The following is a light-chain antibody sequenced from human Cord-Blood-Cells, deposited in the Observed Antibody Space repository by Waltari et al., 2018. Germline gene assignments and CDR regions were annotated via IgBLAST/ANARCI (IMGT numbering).Light chain of an antibody. V-gene: IGKV4-1*01. CDR1: KSVLYSSNNKNY. CDR3: QQYYSTPIT. J-gene: IGKJ5*01. Sequence: DIVLTQSPDSLAVSLGERATINCKSSKSVLYSSNNKNYLAWYQQKPGQPPQLLIYWASTRESGVPDRYSGSGSGTDFTLTISSLQAEDVAVYYCQQYYSTPITVGQGTRQEIK. CDR2: WAS.